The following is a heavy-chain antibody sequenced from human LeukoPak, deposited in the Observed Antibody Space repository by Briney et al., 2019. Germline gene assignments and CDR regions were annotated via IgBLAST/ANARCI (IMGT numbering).Heavy chain of an antibody. CDR3: ARGHLGYCSSTSCYTFSY. CDR2: INHSGST. D-gene: IGHD2-2*02. V-gene: IGHV4-34*01. J-gene: IGHJ4*02. CDR1: GGPFSGYY. Sequence: PSETLSLTCAVYGGPFSGYYWSWIRQPPGKGLEWIGEINHSGSTNYNPSLKSRVTISVDTSKNQFSLKLSSVTAADTAVYYCARGHLGYCSSTSCYTFSYWGQGTLVTVSS.